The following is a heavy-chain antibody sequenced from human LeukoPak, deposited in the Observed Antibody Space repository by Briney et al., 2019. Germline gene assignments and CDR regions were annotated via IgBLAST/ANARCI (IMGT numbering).Heavy chain of an antibody. Sequence: PGGSLRLSCAASGFTFSSYSINWVRQDPGKGLEWVSSISSSSSYIYYADTVKGRFTIYRDNAKNSLYLQMTSLRAEDTAVYYCASNIWFGELLDAFDIWGQGTMVTVSS. CDR1: GFTFSSYS. V-gene: IGHV3-21*01. CDR2: ISSSSSYI. D-gene: IGHD3-10*01. J-gene: IGHJ3*02. CDR3: ASNIWFGELLDAFDI.